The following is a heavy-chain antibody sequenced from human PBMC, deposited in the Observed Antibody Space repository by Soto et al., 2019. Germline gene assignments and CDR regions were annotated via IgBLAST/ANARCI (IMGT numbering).Heavy chain of an antibody. J-gene: IGHJ5*02. CDR3: ARDATWPDYDILTGRRGYWFDP. CDR2: IIPMFGTA. CDR1: GGTFSSYS. D-gene: IGHD3-9*01. V-gene: IGHV1-69*13. Sequence: PVKVSCKASGGTFSSYSISWVRQAPGQGFEWMGGIIPMFGTANYAQKFQGRVTITADESTSTAYMERSSRRSEDTALYYCARDATWPDYDILTGRRGYWFDPWGQGTLVTVSS.